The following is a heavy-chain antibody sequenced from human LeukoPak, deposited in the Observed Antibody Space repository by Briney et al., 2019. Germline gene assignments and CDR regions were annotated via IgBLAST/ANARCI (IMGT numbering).Heavy chain of an antibody. J-gene: IGHJ4*02. Sequence: PGGSLRLSCVASGFSFSSYWMAWVRQAPGKGLEWVANIKYDGSHKYYVDSVKGRFTISRDNAKNSVYLQMNSLRVDDTAVYFCASSHDSSGNDWGQGTMATVSS. D-gene: IGHD3-22*01. CDR1: GFSFSSYW. CDR2: IKYDGSHK. V-gene: IGHV3-7*01. CDR3: ASSHDSSGND.